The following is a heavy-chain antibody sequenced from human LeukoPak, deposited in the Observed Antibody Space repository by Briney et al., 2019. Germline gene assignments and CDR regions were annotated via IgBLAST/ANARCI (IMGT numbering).Heavy chain of an antibody. J-gene: IGHJ6*03. V-gene: IGHV3-23*01. D-gene: IGHD3-3*01. CDR3: AKAPRFGDHATEYYYYYMDV. Sequence: GGSLRLSCAASGFTFSDYAMNWVRQAPGKGLEWVSSISRSGGSTFYADSVKGRFTISRDNSKNTLYLQMNSLRAEDTAVYYCAKAPRFGDHATEYYYYYMDVWGKGTTVTVSS. CDR1: GFTFSDYA. CDR2: ISRSGGST.